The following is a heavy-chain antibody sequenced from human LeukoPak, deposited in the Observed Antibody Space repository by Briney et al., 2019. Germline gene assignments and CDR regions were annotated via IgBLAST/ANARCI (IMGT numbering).Heavy chain of an antibody. D-gene: IGHD6-13*01. Sequence: ASVKVSCKASGYTFTIYGISWVRKAPGQGLEWMGWISAYNGNTNYAQKLQGRVTMTTDTSTSTAYMELRSLRSDDTAVYYCARNHLAACWFDPWGQGTLVTVSS. CDR2: ISAYNGNT. V-gene: IGHV1-18*01. J-gene: IGHJ5*02. CDR1: GYTFTIYG. CDR3: ARNHLAACWFDP.